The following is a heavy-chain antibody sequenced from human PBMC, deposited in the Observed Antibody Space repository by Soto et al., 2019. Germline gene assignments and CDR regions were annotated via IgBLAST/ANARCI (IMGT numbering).Heavy chain of an antibody. Sequence: SETLSLTCTVSGGSISSGGFYWSWIRHHPGEGLEWIGYMYYNGNVYYNPSLESRVTISLDTSKNQFSLKLTSVTAADTAVYYCARGEVVALGYWGQGTLVTVSS. J-gene: IGHJ4*02. D-gene: IGHD2-15*01. CDR1: GGSISSGGFY. CDR2: MYYNGNV. CDR3: ARGEVVALGY. V-gene: IGHV4-31*03.